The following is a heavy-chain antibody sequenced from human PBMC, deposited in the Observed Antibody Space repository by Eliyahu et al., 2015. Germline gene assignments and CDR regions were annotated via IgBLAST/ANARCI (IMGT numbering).Heavy chain of an antibody. Sequence: EVQLXESGGGLVQPGGSLRLSCAASGFTVXSNYMXWVRASLAPGKGLEWVSVIYSGGSTYXAXXDSVKGRFTISRDNSKNTLYLQMNSLRAEDTAVYYCARERGIVGATMGYFDYWGQGTLVTVSS. CDR1: GFTVXSNY. CDR2: IYSGGST. J-gene: IGHJ4*02. V-gene: IGHV3-66*01. D-gene: IGHD1-26*01. CDR3: ARERGIVGATMGYFDY.